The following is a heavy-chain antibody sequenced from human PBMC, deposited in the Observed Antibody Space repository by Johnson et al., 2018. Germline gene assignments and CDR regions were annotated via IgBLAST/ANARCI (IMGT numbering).Heavy chain of an antibody. V-gene: IGHV3-72*01. CDR1: GFTFSDHH. J-gene: IGHJ6*02. CDR2: SRNKANSYTT. Sequence: VQLVESGGGLVQPGGSLRLSCAASGFTFSDHHMDWVRQAPGKGLEWLGRSRNKANSYTTEYAVSVKGRFTISRDDSKNSLYLQMNSLKTEDTARYYCARSPAMDVWGQGTTVTVSS. CDR3: ARSPAMDV.